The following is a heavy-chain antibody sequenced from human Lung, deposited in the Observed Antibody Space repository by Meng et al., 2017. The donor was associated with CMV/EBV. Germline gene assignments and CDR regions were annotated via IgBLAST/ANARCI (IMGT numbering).Heavy chain of an antibody. D-gene: IGHD4-11*01. CDR2: IDYSGST. J-gene: IGHJ4*02. CDR3: ARDRTTGRYFDY. CDR1: GGSIGSWDYD. Sequence: DPGRGKHAQALSRTGTVCGGSIGSWDYDWSWIRQPPGKGLEWIGYIDYSGSTYYSPSLKSRVTISVDTSKNQFSLKLSSVTAADTAVYYCARDRTTGRYFDYWGQGTLVTVSS. V-gene: IGHV4-30-4*01.